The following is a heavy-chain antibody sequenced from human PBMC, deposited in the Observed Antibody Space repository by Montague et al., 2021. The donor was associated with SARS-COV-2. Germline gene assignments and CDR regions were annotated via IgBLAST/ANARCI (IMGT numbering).Heavy chain of an antibody. Sequence: SETLSLTCTVSGGSISSSSYYWGWIRRPPGKGLEWIGSIHYSGSTYYNPSLKSRVTISVDTSKNQFSLKLSSVTAADTAVYYCARLASGWWELTLDYWGQGTLVTVSS. CDR1: GGSISSSSYY. V-gene: IGHV4-39*01. CDR3: ARLASGWWELTLDY. CDR2: IHYSGST. J-gene: IGHJ4*02. D-gene: IGHD2-15*01.